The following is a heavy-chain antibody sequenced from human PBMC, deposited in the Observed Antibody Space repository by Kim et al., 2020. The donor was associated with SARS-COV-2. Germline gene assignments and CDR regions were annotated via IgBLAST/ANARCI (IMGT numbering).Heavy chain of an antibody. Sequence: SVKVSCKASGGTFSSYAISWVRQAPGQGLEWMGGIIPIFGTANYAQKFQGRVTITADESTSTAYMELSSLRSEDTAVYYCARDRQYYGSGSLHFAYWGQGTLVTVSS. V-gene: IGHV1-69*13. CDR1: GGTFSSYA. D-gene: IGHD3-10*01. CDR3: ARDRQYYGSGSLHFAY. CDR2: IIPIFGTA. J-gene: IGHJ4*02.